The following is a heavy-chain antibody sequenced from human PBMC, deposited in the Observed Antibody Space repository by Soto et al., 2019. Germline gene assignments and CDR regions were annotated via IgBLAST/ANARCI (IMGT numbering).Heavy chain of an antibody. D-gene: IGHD3-16*02. CDR1: GFTFSSYE. CDR2: ISSGGSTI. Sequence: GTLRLSCAASGFTFSSYEMNWVRQAPGKGLEGVSYISSGGSTIYYADSVRGRFTISRDNAKNSLYLQMNSLRAEDTAVYYCARDDSGYPSYFHYWGQGTLVTVSS. J-gene: IGHJ4*02. V-gene: IGHV3-48*03. CDR3: ARDDSGYPSYFHY.